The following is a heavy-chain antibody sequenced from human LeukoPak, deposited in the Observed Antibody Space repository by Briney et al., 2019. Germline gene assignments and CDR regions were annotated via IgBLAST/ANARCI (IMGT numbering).Heavy chain of an antibody. CDR3: ARAVRHCTSTFCYDWFDP. CDR2: IYHSGST. J-gene: IGHJ5*02. CDR1: GGSISTSNW. V-gene: IGHV4-4*02. D-gene: IGHD2-2*01. Sequence: SGTLSLTCAVSGGSISTSNWWNWVRQPPGKGLEWIGEIYHSGSTNYNPSLKSRVTILIDKSKNQVSLKLTSVTAADTAVYYCARAVRHCTSTFCYDWFDPWGQGTLVTVSS.